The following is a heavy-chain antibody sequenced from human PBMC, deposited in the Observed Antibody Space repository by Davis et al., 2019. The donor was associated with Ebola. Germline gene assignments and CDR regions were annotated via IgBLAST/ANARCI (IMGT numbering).Heavy chain of an antibody. D-gene: IGHD3-22*01. CDR1: GFTFSSYC. J-gene: IGHJ4*02. CDR2: IWYDGSNK. CDR3: ARETNYYDSSGYYWGGFDY. V-gene: IGHV3-33*01. Sequence: SLKISCASSGFTFSSYCMHWVRQAPGKGLEWVAVIWYDGSNKYYADSVKGRFTISRDNSKNTLYLQMKSLRAEDTAVYYCARETNYYDSSGYYWGGFDYWGQGTLVTVSS.